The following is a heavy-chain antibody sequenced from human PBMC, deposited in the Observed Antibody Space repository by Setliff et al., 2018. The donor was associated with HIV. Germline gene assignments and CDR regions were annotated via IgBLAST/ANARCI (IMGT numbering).Heavy chain of an antibody. Sequence: ASVKVSCKASGYTFTSSDIYWVRQATGQGLERMGWVNPKSGNTGYAQKFKGRVIMTRDTSISTVYMELRSLRSEDPAVYYCARGAWYTSGWYSSRYMDVWGKGTTVTVSS. J-gene: IGHJ6*03. D-gene: IGHD6-13*01. CDR2: VNPKSGNT. CDR3: ARGAWYTSGWYSSRYMDV. V-gene: IGHV1-8*02. CDR1: GYTFTSSD.